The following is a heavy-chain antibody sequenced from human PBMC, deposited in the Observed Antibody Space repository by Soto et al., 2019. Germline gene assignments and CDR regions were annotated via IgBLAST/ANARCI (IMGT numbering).Heavy chain of an antibody. CDR3: ARGSFHLYDSSGYPFDY. D-gene: IGHD3-22*01. V-gene: IGHV1-69*13. Sequence: GASVKVSCKASGGTFSSYAISWVRQAPGQGLEWMGGIIPIFGTANYAQKFQGRVTITADESTSTAYMELSSLRSEDTAVYYCARGSFHLYDSSGYPFDYWGQGTLVTVSS. CDR2: IIPIFGTA. J-gene: IGHJ4*02. CDR1: GGTFSSYA.